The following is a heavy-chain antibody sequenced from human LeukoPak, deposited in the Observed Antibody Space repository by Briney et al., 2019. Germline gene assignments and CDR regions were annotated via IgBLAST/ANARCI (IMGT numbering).Heavy chain of an antibody. CDR3: ARQAGVT. V-gene: IGHV3-7*01. CDR2: IKGDASEK. D-gene: IGHD6-19*01. CDR1: GFSINNYW. J-gene: IGHJ5*02. Sequence: GGSLRLSCAVSGFSINNYWMTWYRQAPGKGLECVAHIKGDASEKYYLDSVKGRFTISRDNAKNSLYLQMNSLRAEDTAVYYCARQAGVTWGQGTLVTVSS.